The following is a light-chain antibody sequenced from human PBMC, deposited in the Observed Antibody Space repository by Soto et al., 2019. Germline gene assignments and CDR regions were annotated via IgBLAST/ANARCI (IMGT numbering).Light chain of an antibody. J-gene: IGLJ1*01. V-gene: IGLV2-14*01. CDR1: SYDIGAYDY. Sequence: QSALTQPTSVSGSPGQSITISCTGNSYDIGAYDYVSWYQQHPGKAPKLMIYEVSNRPSGVSNRFSGSKSGNTASLTISGLQAEDEADYYCSSYTSSSTLAYVFGTGTKVTVL. CDR3: SSYTSSSTLAYV. CDR2: EVS.